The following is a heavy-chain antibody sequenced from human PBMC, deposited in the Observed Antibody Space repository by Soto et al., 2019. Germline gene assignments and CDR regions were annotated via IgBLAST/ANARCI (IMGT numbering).Heavy chain of an antibody. CDR1: GGTFSSYA. Sequence: QVQLVQSGAEVKKPGSSVKVSCKASGGTFSSYAISWVRQAPGQGLEWMGGIIPIFGTANYAQKFQGRVTITADESTSTAYMELSSLRYEDTAGYYCARAYCGGDCYLGEAFDIWGQGTMVTVSS. V-gene: IGHV1-69*12. J-gene: IGHJ3*02. D-gene: IGHD2-21*02. CDR2: IIPIFGTA. CDR3: ARAYCGGDCYLGEAFDI.